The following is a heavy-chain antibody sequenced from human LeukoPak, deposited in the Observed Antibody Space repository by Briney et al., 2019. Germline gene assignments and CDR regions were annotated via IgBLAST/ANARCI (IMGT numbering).Heavy chain of an antibody. CDR2: IYYSGST. CDR1: GASISSSSYY. J-gene: IGHJ3*02. V-gene: IGHV4-39*07. Sequence: SETLSLTCTVSGASISSSSYYWGWIRQPPGKGLEWIGSIYYSGSTYYNPSLKSRVTISVDTSKNQFSLKLSSVTAADTAVYYCARGSGITMIVVVIGDAFDIWGQGTMVTVSS. D-gene: IGHD3-22*01. CDR3: ARGSGITMIVVVIGDAFDI.